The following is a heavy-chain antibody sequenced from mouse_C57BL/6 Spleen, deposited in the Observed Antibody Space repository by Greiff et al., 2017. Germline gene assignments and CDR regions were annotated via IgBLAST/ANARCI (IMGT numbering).Heavy chain of an antibody. D-gene: IGHD2-1*01. CDR1: GYTFTSYW. J-gene: IGHJ3*01. CDR2: IDPSDSYT. Sequence: QVQLQQPGAELVMPGASVKLSCKASGYTFTSYWMHWVKQRPGQGLEWIGEIDPSDSYTNYNQKFKGKSTLTVDKSSSTAYMQLSSLTAEDSAVYYCASGGNYEAYWGQGTLVTVSA. CDR3: ASGGNYEAY. V-gene: IGHV1-69*01.